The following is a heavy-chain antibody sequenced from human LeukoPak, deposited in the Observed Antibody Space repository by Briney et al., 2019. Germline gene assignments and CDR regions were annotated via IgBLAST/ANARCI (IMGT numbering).Heavy chain of an antibody. CDR2: MNPSSGNT. J-gene: IGHJ6*03. Sequence: GASVMVSCKASGYTFTSYDSNWVRQATGQGLEWMGWMNPSSGNTGYAQKFQGRVTITRNTSISTAYMELSSLRSEDTAVYYCARSQRERVILSRYYYYYMDVWGKGTTVTVSS. CDR1: GYTFTSYD. CDR3: ARSQRERVILSRYYYYYMDV. V-gene: IGHV1-8*03. D-gene: IGHD3-22*01.